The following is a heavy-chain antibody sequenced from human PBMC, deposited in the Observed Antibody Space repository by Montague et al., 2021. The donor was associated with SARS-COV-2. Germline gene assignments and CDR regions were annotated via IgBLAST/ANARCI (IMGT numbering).Heavy chain of an antibody. D-gene: IGHD4-17*01. Sequence: SLRLSCAASGFTFSSYAMHWVRQAPGKGLEWVAVISYDGSNKYYADSVKGRFTISRDNSKNTLYLQMNSLRAGDTAVYYCARATAGSYYYGMDVWGQGTTVTVSS. V-gene: IGHV3-30*04. CDR2: ISYDGSNK. CDR1: GFTFSSYA. CDR3: ARATAGSYYYGMDV. J-gene: IGHJ6*02.